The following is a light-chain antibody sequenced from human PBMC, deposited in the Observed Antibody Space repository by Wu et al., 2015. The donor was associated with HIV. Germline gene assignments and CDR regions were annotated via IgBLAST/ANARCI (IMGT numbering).Light chain of an antibody. V-gene: IGKV3-20*01. CDR1: QSISHF. Sequence: DTVLTQSPATLSLSPGERATLSCRASQSISHFLAWYQQKPGQAPRLLIYDTSNRATGIPDRFSGSGSGTDFTLTISRLEPEDFAAYYCQHYGSSPYTFGQGTKLEIK. CDR3: QHYGSSPYT. J-gene: IGKJ2*01. CDR2: DTS.